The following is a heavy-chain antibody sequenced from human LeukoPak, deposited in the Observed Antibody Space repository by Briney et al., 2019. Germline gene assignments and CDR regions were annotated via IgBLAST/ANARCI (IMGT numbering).Heavy chain of an antibody. CDR2: ISWNGGSI. CDR1: GFTFDDYA. V-gene: IGHV3-9*01. Sequence: GGSLRLSCAASGFTFDDYAMHWVRQAPGKGLEWVSGISWNGGSIGYADSVKGRFTISRDNAKNSLYLQMNSLRAEDTALYYCAKCGVYSGYYPTGYFDYWGQGTLVTVSS. D-gene: IGHD5-12*01. J-gene: IGHJ4*02. CDR3: AKCGVYSGYYPTGYFDY.